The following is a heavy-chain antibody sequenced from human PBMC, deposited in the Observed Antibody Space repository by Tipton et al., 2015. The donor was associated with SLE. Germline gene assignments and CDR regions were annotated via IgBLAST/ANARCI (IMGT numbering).Heavy chain of an antibody. CDR2: INQSGST. V-gene: IGHV4-39*07. CDR3: ARKNSSGWSYAFDI. Sequence: TLSLTCTVSGASISRSSFYWGWVRQSPEKGLEWIGEINQSGSTKYNPSLKSRVTISVDTSKNQFSLKLSSVTAADTAVYYCARKNSSGWSYAFDIWGQGTMVTVSS. CDR1: GASISRSSFY. J-gene: IGHJ3*02. D-gene: IGHD6-19*01.